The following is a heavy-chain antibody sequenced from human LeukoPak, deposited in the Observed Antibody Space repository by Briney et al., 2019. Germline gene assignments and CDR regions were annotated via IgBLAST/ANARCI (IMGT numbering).Heavy chain of an antibody. V-gene: IGHV3-7*01. CDR1: GFTFSYYV. Sequence: GGTLRLSCAASGFTFSYYVMNWVRQAPGKGLEWVATIRPDGSEGYYADSVRGRFTISRDNSKNSFYLQMSSLRAEDTGVFYCARDVAYSAFDYWGQGTLVTVSS. CDR2: IRPDGSEG. J-gene: IGHJ4*02. CDR3: ARDVAYSAFDY. D-gene: IGHD2-21*01.